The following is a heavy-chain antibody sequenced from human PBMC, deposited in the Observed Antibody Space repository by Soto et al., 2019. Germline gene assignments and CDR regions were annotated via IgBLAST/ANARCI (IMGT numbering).Heavy chain of an antibody. D-gene: IGHD6-13*01. J-gene: IGHJ4*02. V-gene: IGHV1-46*01. CDR3: ERLTYSKSYGY. Sequence: AASVKVSCKASGYTLTSYYMHWVRQAPGQGLEWMGIINPSGGSTSYAQKFQGRVTMTRDTSTNTVYMELSSLRSEDTAVYYCERLTYSKSYGYWGQGTLVTVSS. CDR2: INPSGGST. CDR1: GYTLTSYY.